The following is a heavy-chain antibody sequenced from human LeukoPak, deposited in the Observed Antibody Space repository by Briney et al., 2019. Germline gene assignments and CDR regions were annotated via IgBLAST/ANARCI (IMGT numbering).Heavy chain of an antibody. Sequence: GGSLRLSCAASGFTFSSYAMSWVRQAPGKGLEWVSAISGSGGSTYYADSVKGRFTISRDNSKNTLYLQMNSLRAEDTAVYYCAEDPVQWFGELFDTTENWFDPWGQGTLVTVSS. CDR3: AEDPVQWFGELFDTTENWFDP. J-gene: IGHJ5*02. CDR1: GFTFSSYA. CDR2: ISGSGGST. V-gene: IGHV3-23*01. D-gene: IGHD3-10*01.